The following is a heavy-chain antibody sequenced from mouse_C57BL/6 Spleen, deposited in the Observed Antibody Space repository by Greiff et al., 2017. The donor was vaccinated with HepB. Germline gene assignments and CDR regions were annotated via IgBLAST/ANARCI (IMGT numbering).Heavy chain of an antibody. CDR2: IHPNSGST. CDR3: ARGYYGNYLAWFAY. D-gene: IGHD2-1*01. J-gene: IGHJ3*01. V-gene: IGHV1-64*01. CDR1: GYTFTSYW. Sequence: QVQLQQPGAELVNPGASVKLSCKASGYTFTSYWMHWVKQRPGQGLEWIGMIHPNSGSTNYNEKFKSKATLTVDKSSSTAYMQLSSLTSEDSAVYYCARGYYGNYLAWFAYWGQGTLVTVSA.